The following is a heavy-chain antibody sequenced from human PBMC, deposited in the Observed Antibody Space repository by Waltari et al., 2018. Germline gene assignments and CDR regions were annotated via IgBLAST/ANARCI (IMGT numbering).Heavy chain of an antibody. CDR1: GFTFSDYY. CDR3: ARGANVDLSRYGMDV. V-gene: IGHV3-72*01. Sequence: EVQLVESGGGWVQPGGSLRLPCAAFGFTFSDYYMEWVRQAPGKGLEWVGRVTKKVNSYTTEYAASVKGRFTISRDDSKNSLYLQMNSLKTEDTAVYYCARGANVDLSRYGMDVWGQGTTVTVSS. CDR2: VTKKVNSYTT. D-gene: IGHD2-8*01. J-gene: IGHJ6*02.